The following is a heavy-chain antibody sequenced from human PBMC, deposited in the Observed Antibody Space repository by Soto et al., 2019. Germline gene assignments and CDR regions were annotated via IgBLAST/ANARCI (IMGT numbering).Heavy chain of an antibody. Sequence: GGSLRLSCAASGFTFSSYAMSWVRQAPGKGLDWVSAISGSVGSTYYADSVKGRFTISRDNSKNMMYMQMNTMRSEDTAVYYVAKGLGISQQLVWYYFDSLGQGTLVTVSS. V-gene: IGHV3-23*01. CDR3: AKGLGISQQLVWYYFDS. CDR2: ISGSVGST. J-gene: IGHJ4*02. CDR1: GFTFSSYA. D-gene: IGHD6-13*01.